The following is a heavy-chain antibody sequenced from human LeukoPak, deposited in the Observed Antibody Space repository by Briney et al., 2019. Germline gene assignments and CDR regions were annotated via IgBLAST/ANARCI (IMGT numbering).Heavy chain of an antibody. Sequence: ASVKVSCKASGYTFTGYYMHWVRQAPGQGLEWMGWINPNSGGTNYAQKFQGRVTMTRDTSISTAYMELSRLRSDDTAVYYCASPDYYDSSGYYPRWGQGTLVTVSS. CDR3: ASPDYYDSSGYYPR. CDR2: INPNSGGT. V-gene: IGHV1-2*02. CDR1: GYTFTGYY. J-gene: IGHJ4*02. D-gene: IGHD3-22*01.